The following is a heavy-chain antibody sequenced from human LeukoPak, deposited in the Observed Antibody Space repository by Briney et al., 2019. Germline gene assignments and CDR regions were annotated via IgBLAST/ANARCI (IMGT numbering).Heavy chain of an antibody. CDR3: VRGDWYFES. D-gene: IGHD2-21*01. Sequence: GGSLRLSCAASGFNFGDSRMTWVRQVPGKGLEWVANINQDGTEKHFLDSVEGRFTISRDNAKKSLFLQMSSLRSEDTAVYFCVRGDWYFESWGQGTLVAVSA. V-gene: IGHV3-7*04. CDR2: INQDGTEK. CDR1: GFNFGDSR. J-gene: IGHJ4*02.